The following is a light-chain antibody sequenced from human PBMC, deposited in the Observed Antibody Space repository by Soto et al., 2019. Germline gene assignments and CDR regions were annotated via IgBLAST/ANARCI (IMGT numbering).Light chain of an antibody. CDR2: AAS. CDR1: QSVSSN. J-gene: IGKJ3*01. V-gene: IGKV3-15*01. CDR3: QQYSHWPT. Sequence: EVVMTQSPATLSVSPGERATLSCRASQSVSSNLAWYQHKPGQAPRLLIYAASTRAAGIPARFSGSGSGTEFTLTISSLLSEDFAVYYCQQYSHWPTFGPGTKVDF.